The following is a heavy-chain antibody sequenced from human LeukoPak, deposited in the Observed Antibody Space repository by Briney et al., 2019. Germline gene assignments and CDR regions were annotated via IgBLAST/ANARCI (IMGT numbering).Heavy chain of an antibody. CDR3: ARDWGEVITTPFDY. CDR2: ISYDGSNK. CDR1: GFTFSGYA. J-gene: IGHJ4*02. Sequence: PGRSLRLSCAASGFTFSGYAMHWVRQAPGKGLEWVAVISYDGSNKYYADSVKGRFTISRDNSKNTLYLQMNSLRAEDTAVYYCARDWGEVITTPFDYWGQGTLVTVSS. D-gene: IGHD3-22*01. V-gene: IGHV3-30-3*01.